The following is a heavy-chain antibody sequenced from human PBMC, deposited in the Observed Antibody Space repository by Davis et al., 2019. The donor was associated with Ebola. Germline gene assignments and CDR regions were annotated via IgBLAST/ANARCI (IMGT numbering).Heavy chain of an antibody. CDR3: AKEMYYYDSSGYSYYFDY. J-gene: IGHJ4*02. D-gene: IGHD3-22*01. V-gene: IGHV3-48*02. Sequence: DSVKGRFTISRDNAKNSLFLQMNSLRDEDTAMYFCAKEMYYYDSSGYSYYFDYWGQGTLVTVSS.